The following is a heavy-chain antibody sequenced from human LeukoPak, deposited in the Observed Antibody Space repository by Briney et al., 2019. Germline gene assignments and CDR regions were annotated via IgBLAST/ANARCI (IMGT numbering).Heavy chain of an antibody. J-gene: IGHJ6*03. D-gene: IGHD2-2*01. CDR3: ARTRSYNVVPAANFEKLRGIYYYYYMDV. CDR1: GGTFSSYA. CDR2: IIPIFGTA. V-gene: IGHV1-69*01. Sequence: SVKVSCKASGGTFSSYAISWVRQAPGQGLEWMGGIIPIFGTANYAQKFQGRVTITADESTSTAYMELSSLRSEDTAVYYCARTRSYNVVPAANFEKLRGIYYYYYMDVWGKGTTVTISS.